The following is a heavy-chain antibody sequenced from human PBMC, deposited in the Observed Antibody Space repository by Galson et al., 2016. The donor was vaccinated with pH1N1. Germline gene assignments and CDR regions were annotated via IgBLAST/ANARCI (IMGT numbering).Heavy chain of an antibody. Sequence: SLRLSCAGSGFTFSRSWMSWVRQSPGQGLQWVANINDDGSERYYVDSVVKGRCTISRDNARNSLYLQMNSLGVEDTAVYYCARDPLRGALDIWGQGTKLTVSS. D-gene: IGHD1-26*01. CDR2: INDDGSER. CDR3: ARDPLRGALDI. V-gene: IGHV3-7*01. J-gene: IGHJ3*02. CDR1: GFTFSRSW.